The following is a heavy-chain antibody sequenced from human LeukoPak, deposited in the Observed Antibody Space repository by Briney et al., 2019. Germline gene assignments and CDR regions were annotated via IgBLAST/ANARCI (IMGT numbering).Heavy chain of an antibody. CDR3: AREEIICSSSSCPLDY. J-gene: IGHJ4*02. V-gene: IGHV1-2*04. Sequence: GASVKVSCKASGYTFTGHYIHWVRQAPGQGLEWVGWINPNSGGTSYTQKFQGWVTMTRDTSISTAYMELSRLRSDDTAVYYCAREEIICSSSSCPLDYWGQGTLVTVSS. D-gene: IGHD2-15*01. CDR1: GYTFTGHY. CDR2: INPNSGGT.